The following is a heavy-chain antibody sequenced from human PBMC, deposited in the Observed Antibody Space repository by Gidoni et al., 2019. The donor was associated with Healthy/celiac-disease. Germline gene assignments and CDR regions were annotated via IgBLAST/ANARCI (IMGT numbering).Heavy chain of an antibody. CDR1: GFTFSSYS. CDR3: AREFFQGGYCSSTSCYTPISPIDY. J-gene: IGHJ4*02. Sequence: EVQLVESGGGLVKPGGSLRLSCAASGFTFSSYSMNWVRKAPGKGLEWVSSISSSSSYIYYADSVKGRFTISRDNAKNSLYLQMNSLRAEDTAVYYCAREFFQGGYCSSTSCYTPISPIDYWGQGTLVTVSS. D-gene: IGHD2-2*02. CDR2: ISSSSSYI. V-gene: IGHV3-21*01.